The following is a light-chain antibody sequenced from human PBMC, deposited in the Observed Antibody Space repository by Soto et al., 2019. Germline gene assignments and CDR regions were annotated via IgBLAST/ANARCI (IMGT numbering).Light chain of an antibody. Sequence: EVVLTQSPAILYLSPGERATLSCRASQTVSSYLAWYQQKPGQAPRRLIHDASNRATGITARCSGSGSATAFTLTISCREFECLSLHYCQLRRNWPLTFAGETKVDIK. CDR1: QTVSSY. CDR2: DAS. V-gene: IGKV3-11*01. CDR3: QLRRNWPLT. J-gene: IGKJ4*02.